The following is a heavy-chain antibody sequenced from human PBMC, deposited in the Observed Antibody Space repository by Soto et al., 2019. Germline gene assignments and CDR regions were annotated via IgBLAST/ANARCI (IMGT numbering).Heavy chain of an antibody. V-gene: IGHV3-66*01. Sequence: EVQLVESGGALVQPGGSLRLSCAASGFTVSNIYMTWIRQATGMGLEWVSVISSSGTAYYADSVKGRFTISIDSSKNTLFLQMNSLRAEDTAVYHCARDTFGGAYDFCHGGQGTLVTVSS. J-gene: IGHJ4*02. CDR3: ARDTFGGAYDFCH. D-gene: IGHD3-3*01. CDR2: ISSSGTA. CDR1: GFTVSNIY.